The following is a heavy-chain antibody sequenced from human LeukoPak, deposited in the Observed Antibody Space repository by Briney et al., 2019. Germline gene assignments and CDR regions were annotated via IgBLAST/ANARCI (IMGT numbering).Heavy chain of an antibody. J-gene: IGHJ4*02. CDR1: GGSFSGYY. V-gene: IGHV4-34*01. CDR3: AGGRWLQLRIFDY. Sequence: SETLSLTCAVFGGSFSGYYWSWISQPPGKGLEWIGEINHSGSTNYNPSLKSRVTISVDTSKNQLSLKLSSVTAADTAVYYCAGGRWLQLRIFDYWGQGTLVTVSS. D-gene: IGHD5-24*01. CDR2: INHSGST.